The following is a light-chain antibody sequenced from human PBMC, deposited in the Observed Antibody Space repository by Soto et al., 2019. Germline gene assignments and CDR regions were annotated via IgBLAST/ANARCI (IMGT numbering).Light chain of an antibody. V-gene: IGKV3D-7*01. CDR1: QSVSSSY. Sequence: EIVMTQSPATLSLSPGERATLSRRASQSVSSSYLSWYQQKPGQAPRLLIYGASTRATGIPARFSGSGSGTDFTLTISSLQPEDFAVYYCQQDYNLPQTFGQGTKVDIK. J-gene: IGKJ1*01. CDR2: GAS. CDR3: QQDYNLPQT.